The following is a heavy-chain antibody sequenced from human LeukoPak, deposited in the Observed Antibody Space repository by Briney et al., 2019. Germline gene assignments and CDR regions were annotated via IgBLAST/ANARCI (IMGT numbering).Heavy chain of an antibody. V-gene: IGHV3-33*01. J-gene: IGHJ4*01. CDR2: IWSDATNR. CDR1: GFIFSHHG. D-gene: IGHD4-11*01. Sequence: PGGSLKLSCAASGFIFSHHGMHWVRQAPGKGLEWVAVIWSDATNRFYADSVRGRFTISRDNSQNTVFLQMNSVRVKDTAIYYCARDAQRGFDYSNSLKNWGHGTLVTVSS. CDR3: ARDAQRGFDYSNSLKN.